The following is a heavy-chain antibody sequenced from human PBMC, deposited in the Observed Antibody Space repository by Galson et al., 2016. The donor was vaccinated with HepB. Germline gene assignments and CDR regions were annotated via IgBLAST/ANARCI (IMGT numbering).Heavy chain of an antibody. CDR1: GFSLSTSGMG. J-gene: IGHJ4*02. D-gene: IGHD2-21*01. CDR2: IYWDGDK. Sequence: PALVKPTQTLTLTCTVSGFSLSTSGMGVGWIRRPPGKALEWLALIYWDGDKRYSPSLKSRLAITKDTAQNQVSLTMTNVDPADTATYYCARSGPGHICGRPLFDSWGLGSLVTVSS. V-gene: IGHV2-5*02. CDR3: ARSGPGHICGRPLFDS.